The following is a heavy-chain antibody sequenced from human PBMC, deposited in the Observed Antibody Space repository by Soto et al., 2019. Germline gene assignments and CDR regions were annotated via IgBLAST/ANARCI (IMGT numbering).Heavy chain of an antibody. J-gene: IGHJ5*02. CDR1: GGSISSSSYY. CDR2: IYYSGST. V-gene: IGHV4-39*01. Sequence: SDTLSLTCTVSGGSISSSSYYWGWIRQPPGKGLEWIGSIYYSGSTYYNPSLKSRVTISVDTSRNQFSLKLSSVTAADTAVYYCARHSIAARPDWLDPWGQGTLVTVSS. CDR3: ARHSIAARPDWLDP. D-gene: IGHD6-6*01.